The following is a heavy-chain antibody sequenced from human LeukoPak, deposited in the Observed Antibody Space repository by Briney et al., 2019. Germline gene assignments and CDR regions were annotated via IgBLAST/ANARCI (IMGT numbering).Heavy chain of an antibody. CDR2: ISAYNGNT. CDR1: GYTFTSYD. V-gene: IGHV1-18*01. D-gene: IGHD2-21*01. J-gene: IGHJ4*02. CDR3: ASKIYRGGDCYYLDY. Sequence: ASVKVSCKASGYTFTSYDINWVRQATGQGLEWMGWISAYNGNTNYAQKLQGRVTMTTDTSTSTAYMELRSLRSDDTAVYYCASKIYRGGDCYYLDYWGQGTLVTVSS.